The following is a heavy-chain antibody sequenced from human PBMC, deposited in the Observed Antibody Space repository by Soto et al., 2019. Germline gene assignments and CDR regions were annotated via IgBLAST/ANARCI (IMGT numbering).Heavy chain of an antibody. V-gene: IGHV3-30-3*01. J-gene: IGHJ4*02. CDR2: ISYDGSNK. Sequence: QVQLVESGGGVVQPGRSLSLSCAASGFTFSSYAMHWVRQAPGKGLEWVAVISYDGSNKYYADSVKGRLTISRDNSKHTLYLQMNSLRAEDTAVYYCSRGGTYCSCWYGYYWGQGTLGTVSS. CDR1: GFTFSSYA. D-gene: IGHD6-19*01. CDR3: SRGGTYCSCWYGYY.